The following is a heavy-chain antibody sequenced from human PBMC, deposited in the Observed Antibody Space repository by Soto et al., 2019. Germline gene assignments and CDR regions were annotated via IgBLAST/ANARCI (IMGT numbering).Heavy chain of an antibody. CDR2: IWYDGSNK. CDR1: GFTFRSHG. CDR3: ARDGQDLAPCAMDV. V-gene: IGHV3-33*01. J-gene: IGHJ6*02. Sequence: QVQLVESGGGVVQPGRSLRLSCATSGFTFRSHGMHWVRQAPGEGLEWVAFIWYDGSNKYYADSVKGRFTVSRDNSKNTVDLQVDSLGAEDTAVYYCARDGQDLAPCAMDVWGQGTTVTVSS.